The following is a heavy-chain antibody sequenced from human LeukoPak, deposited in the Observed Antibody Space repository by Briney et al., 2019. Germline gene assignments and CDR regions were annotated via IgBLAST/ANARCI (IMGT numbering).Heavy chain of an antibody. CDR2: INAGNGNT. D-gene: IGHD3-10*01. CDR1: GYTFTSYA. CDR3: ARGTYYYGSGSYPYSDAFDI. Sequence: ASVKVSCKASGYTFTSYAMHWVRQAPGQRLEWMGWINAGNGNTKFSQKFQGRVTITRDTSASTAYMELSRLRSDDTAVYYCARGTYYYGSGSYPYSDAFDIWGQGTMVTVSS. J-gene: IGHJ3*02. V-gene: IGHV1-3*01.